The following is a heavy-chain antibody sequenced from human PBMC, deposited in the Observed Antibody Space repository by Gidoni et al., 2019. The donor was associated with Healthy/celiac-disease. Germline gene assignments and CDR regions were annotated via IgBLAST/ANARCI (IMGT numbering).Heavy chain of an antibody. Sequence: EVQLVASGGGLVQPGGSLRLSCAASGFTSISSWMSWVRQDPGKGLEWVANIKQDGSEKYYVDSVKGRFTISRDNAKNSLYLQMNSLRAEDTAVYYCARAYYDYVWGSYRGFDYWGQGTLVTVSS. CDR3: ARAYYDYVWGSYRGFDY. CDR1: GFTSISSW. V-gene: IGHV3-7*02. CDR2: IKQDGSEK. J-gene: IGHJ4*02. D-gene: IGHD3-16*02.